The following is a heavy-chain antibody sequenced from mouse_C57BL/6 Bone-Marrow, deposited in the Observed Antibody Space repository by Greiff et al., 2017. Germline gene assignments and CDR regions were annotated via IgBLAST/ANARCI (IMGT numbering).Heavy chain of an antibody. CDR3: ASSYSVNAMDY. J-gene: IGHJ4*01. CDR2: ISSGSSTI. D-gene: IGHD2-12*01. Sequence: EVKVVESGGGLVKPGGSLKLSCAASGFTFSDYGMHWVRQAPEKGLEWVAYISSGSSTIYYADTVKGRFTISRDNAKNTLFLQMTSLRSEDTAMEDGASSYSVNAMDYWGQGTSVTVSS. V-gene: IGHV5-17*01. CDR1: GFTFSDYG.